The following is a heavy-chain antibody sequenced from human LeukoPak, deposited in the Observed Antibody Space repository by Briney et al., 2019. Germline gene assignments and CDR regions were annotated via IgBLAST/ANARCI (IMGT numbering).Heavy chain of an antibody. CDR1: GYSFTSYW. D-gene: IGHD6-19*01. J-gene: IGHJ6*04. CDR2: IYPGDSDT. CDR3: ARSGHYSSGWSSRYYYGMDV. Sequence: GESLKISCKGSGYSFTSYWIGWVRQMPGKGLEWMGIIYPGDSDTRYSPSFQGQVTISADKSISTAYLQWSSLKASDTAMYYCARSGHYSSGWSSRYYYGMDVWGKGTTVTVSS. V-gene: IGHV5-51*01.